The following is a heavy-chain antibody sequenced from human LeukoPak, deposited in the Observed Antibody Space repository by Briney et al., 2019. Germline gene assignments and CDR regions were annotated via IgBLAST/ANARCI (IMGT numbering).Heavy chain of an antibody. J-gene: IGHJ6*02. CDR3: ARGRGYCSSTSCRMDV. Sequence: SETLSLTCTVSGGSISSYYWSWIRQPPGKGLEWIGYIYYSGSTNYNPSLKSRVTISVDTSKNQFSLKLSSVTAADTAVYYCARGRGYCSSTSCRMDVWGQGTTVTVSS. CDR2: IYYSGST. D-gene: IGHD2-2*01. V-gene: IGHV4-59*12. CDR1: GGSISSYY.